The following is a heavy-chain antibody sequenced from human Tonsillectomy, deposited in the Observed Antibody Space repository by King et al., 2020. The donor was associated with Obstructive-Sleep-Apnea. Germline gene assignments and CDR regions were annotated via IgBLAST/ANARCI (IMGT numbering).Heavy chain of an antibody. D-gene: IGHD1-26*01. Sequence: QLVQSGAEVKKPGSSVKVSCKASGGTFSSYAISWVRQAPGQGLEWMGGIIPIFGTANYAQKFQGRVTITADESTSTAYMELSSLRSEGTAVYYCARDEGGKRGVPDAFDIWGQGTMVTVSS. CDR3: ARDEGGKRGVPDAFDI. J-gene: IGHJ3*02. CDR2: IIPIFGTA. CDR1: GGTFSSYA. V-gene: IGHV1-69*01.